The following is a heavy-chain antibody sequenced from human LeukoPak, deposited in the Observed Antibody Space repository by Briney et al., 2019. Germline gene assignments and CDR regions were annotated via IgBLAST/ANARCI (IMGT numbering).Heavy chain of an antibody. Sequence: GGSLRLSCAASGFTFTTYAMSWVRQAPGKGLEWVSTVSGGGSNTYYADSVKGRFTISRDNSRNTLYLQMNSLRAEDTAVYYCAKGSDIVVVAYHHMDVWGKGTTVTVSS. D-gene: IGHD2-2*01. CDR2: VSGGGSNT. J-gene: IGHJ6*03. V-gene: IGHV3-23*01. CDR1: GFTFTTYA. CDR3: AKGSDIVVVAYHHMDV.